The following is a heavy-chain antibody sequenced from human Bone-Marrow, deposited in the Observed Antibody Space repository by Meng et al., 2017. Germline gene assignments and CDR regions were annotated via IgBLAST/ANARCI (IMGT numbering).Heavy chain of an antibody. J-gene: IGHJ4*02. CDR3: ARDPGESTGYLYYFDY. Sequence: DGEVVACEAALGKSGGALSFFSFDLGFTFSSDGRSGVRQATGKGLEWVSSISSSSSDIYYADSVKGRFTISRENDKNSLYLQMNSLRAEDTAVYYCARDPGESTGYLYYFDYWGQGTLVTVSS. CDR1: GFTFSSDG. CDR2: ISSSSSDI. D-gene: IGHD3-10*01. V-gene: IGHV3-21*01.